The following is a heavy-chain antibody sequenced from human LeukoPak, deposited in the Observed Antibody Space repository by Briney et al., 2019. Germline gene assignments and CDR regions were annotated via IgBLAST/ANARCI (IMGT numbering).Heavy chain of an antibody. D-gene: IGHD1-26*01. J-gene: IGHJ6*03. V-gene: IGHV3-43D*03. CDR1: GFTFDDYA. CDR2: ISWDGGST. Sequence: GGSLRLSCAASGFTFDDYAMHWVRQAPGKGLEWVSLISWDGGSTYYADSVKGRFTISRDNSKNSLYLQMNSLRAEDTALYYCAKDGNSGYDYYYMDVWGKGTTVTVSS. CDR3: AKDGNSGYDYYYMDV.